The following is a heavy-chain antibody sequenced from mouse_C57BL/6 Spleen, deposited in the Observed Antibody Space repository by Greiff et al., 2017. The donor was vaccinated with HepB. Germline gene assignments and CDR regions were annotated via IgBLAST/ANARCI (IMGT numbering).Heavy chain of an antibody. J-gene: IGHJ2*01. D-gene: IGHD2-1*01. CDR3: ARSEGNYGFDY. CDR1: GYTFTSYW. CDR2: IYPSDSET. Sequence: VQLQQSGAELVRPGSSVKLSCKASGYTFTSYWMDWVKQRPGQGLEWIGNIYPSDSETHYNQKFKDKATLTVDKSSSTAYMQLSSLTSEDSAVYYCARSEGNYGFDYWGQGTTLTVSS. V-gene: IGHV1-61*01.